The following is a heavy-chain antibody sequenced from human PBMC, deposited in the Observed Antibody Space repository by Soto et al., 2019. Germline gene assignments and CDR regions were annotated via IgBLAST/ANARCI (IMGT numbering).Heavy chain of an antibody. Sequence: EVQLLESGGGLVQPGGSLRLSCAASGFTFSSYAMSWVRQAPGKGLEWVSAISGSGGSTYYADSVKGRFTISRDNSKNTLYLQMNSLRAEDTAVYYCAKNYYGFWSGYYLFDYWGQGTLVTVSS. CDR3: AKNYYGFWSGYYLFDY. CDR1: GFTFSSYA. J-gene: IGHJ4*02. V-gene: IGHV3-23*01. D-gene: IGHD3-3*01. CDR2: ISGSGGST.